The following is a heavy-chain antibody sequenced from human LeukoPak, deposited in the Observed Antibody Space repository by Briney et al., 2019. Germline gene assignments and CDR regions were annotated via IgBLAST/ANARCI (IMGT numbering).Heavy chain of an antibody. Sequence: PSETLSLTCAVYGGSFSGYYWSWIRQPPGKGLEWIGEIYHSGSTNYNPSLKSRVTISVDTSKNQFSLKLSSVTAADTAVYYCARGILGYCSGGSCYSFPHWGQGTLVTVSS. J-gene: IGHJ1*01. CDR1: GGSFSGYY. CDR3: ARGILGYCSGGSCYSFPH. CDR2: IYHSGST. V-gene: IGHV4-34*01. D-gene: IGHD2-15*01.